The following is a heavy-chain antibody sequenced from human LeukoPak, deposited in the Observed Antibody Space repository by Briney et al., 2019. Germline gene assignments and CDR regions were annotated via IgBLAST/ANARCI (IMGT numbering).Heavy chain of an antibody. D-gene: IGHD3-22*01. CDR1: GGSINTSSYY. J-gene: IGHJ3*02. Sequence: SETLSLTCTVSGGSINTSSYYWGWIRQPPGKGLEWIGNIYYSGSTYYNPSLKSRVTISVDTSKNQFSLKLSSLTAADTAVYYCARTAIDSSGYSAFDIWGQGTMVTVSS. CDR2: IYYSGST. CDR3: ARTAIDSSGYSAFDI. V-gene: IGHV4-39*07.